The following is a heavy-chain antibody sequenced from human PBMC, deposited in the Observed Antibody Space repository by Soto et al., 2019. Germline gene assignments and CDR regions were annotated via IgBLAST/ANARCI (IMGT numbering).Heavy chain of an antibody. D-gene: IGHD6-6*01. CDR3: TRGASDSSSSFFVY. J-gene: IGHJ4*02. V-gene: IGHV3-73*01. CDR2: IRSKANTYAT. CDR1: GFSFSGSA. Sequence: EVQLVESGGGLVQPGGSLKLSCVASGFSFSGSAEHWVRQASGKGLEWVGRIRSKANTYATGYAESVKGRFTMSRDDSKNTAYLQMNSLNTEDTAVYYCTRGASDSSSSFFVYWGPGTLVTVFS.